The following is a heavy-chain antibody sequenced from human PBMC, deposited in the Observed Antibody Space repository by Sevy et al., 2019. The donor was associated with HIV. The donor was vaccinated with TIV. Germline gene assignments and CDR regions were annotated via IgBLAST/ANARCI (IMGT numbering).Heavy chain of an antibody. D-gene: IGHD6-13*01. Sequence: GGSLRLCCVASGFTFSDHYMEWVRQAPGKGLEWVGRTRNKADGYTTEYAASVKGRFTISRDESKNSLYVQMNSLKAEDTAVYYCATHAGIAAAGRVFDYWGQGTLVTVSS. CDR2: TRNKADGYTT. CDR1: GFTFSDHY. V-gene: IGHV3-72*01. J-gene: IGHJ4*02. CDR3: ATHAGIAAAGRVFDY.